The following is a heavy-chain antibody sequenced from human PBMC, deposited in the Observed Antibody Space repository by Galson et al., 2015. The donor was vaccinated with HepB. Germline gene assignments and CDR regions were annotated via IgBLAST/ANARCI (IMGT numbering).Heavy chain of an antibody. J-gene: IGHJ4*02. CDR1: GFSFSNYK. CDR2: ISTSGSTI. CDR3: ARGQDWYTSSSPDY. Sequence: SLRLSCAASGFSFSNYKMNWVRQAPGKGLEWLSYISTSGSTIYYADSVKGRFTISRDNAKNSLYLQMNRLRAEDTALYYCARGQDWYTSSSPDYWGQGTRVTVSS. V-gene: IGHV3-48*03. D-gene: IGHD6-13*01.